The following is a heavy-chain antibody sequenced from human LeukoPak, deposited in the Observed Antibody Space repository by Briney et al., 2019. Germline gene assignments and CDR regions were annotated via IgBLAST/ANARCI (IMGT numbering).Heavy chain of an antibody. V-gene: IGHV4-59*01. J-gene: IGHJ4*02. Sequence: SETLSLTCTVSGGSISSYYWSWIRQPAGKGLEWIGYIYYSGSTNYNPSLKSRVTISVDTSKNQFSLKLSTVTAADTAVYYCAGGLFVDSGSYSLHFAYWGQGTLVTVSS. CDR2: IYYSGST. CDR3: AGGLFVDSGSYSLHFAY. D-gene: IGHD1-26*01. CDR1: GGSISSYY.